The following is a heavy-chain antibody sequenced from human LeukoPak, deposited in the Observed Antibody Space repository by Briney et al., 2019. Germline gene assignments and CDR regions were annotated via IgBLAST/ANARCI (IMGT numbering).Heavy chain of an antibody. Sequence: ASVKVSFKASGYTFTSYGISWVRQAPGQGLEWMGWISAYNGNTNYAQKLQGRVTMTTDTSTSTAYMELRSLRSDDTAVYYCARDFTIFGVVINYYGMDVWGQGTTVTVSS. CDR1: GYTFTSYG. J-gene: IGHJ6*02. V-gene: IGHV1-18*01. CDR3: ARDFTIFGVVINYYGMDV. CDR2: ISAYNGNT. D-gene: IGHD3-3*01.